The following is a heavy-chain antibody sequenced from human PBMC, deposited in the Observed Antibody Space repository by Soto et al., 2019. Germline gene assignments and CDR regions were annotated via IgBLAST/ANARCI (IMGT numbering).Heavy chain of an antibody. Sequence: SETLSLTCSVSGGSMHSYSWSWFRQPPGKGLEWIGYIYYTGTTNYFPSLKSRATISVDTSKNQFSLNLTSVTAADTAVYYCARLGAYYQAVDYWGQGTLVTVS. CDR3: ARLGAYYQAVDY. CDR2: IYYTGTT. J-gene: IGHJ4*02. V-gene: IGHV4-59*08. CDR1: GGSMHSYS. D-gene: IGHD3-22*01.